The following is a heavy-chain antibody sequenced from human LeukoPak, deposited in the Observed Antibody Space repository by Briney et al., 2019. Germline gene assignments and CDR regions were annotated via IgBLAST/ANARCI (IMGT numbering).Heavy chain of an antibody. J-gene: IGHJ4*02. D-gene: IGHD6-13*01. CDR2: ISGSGGST. V-gene: IGHV3-23*01. Sequence: ASVKVSCKASGGTFSSYAMSWVRQAPGKGLEWVSAISGSGGSTYYADSVKGRFTISRDNSKNTLYLQMNSLRAEDTAVYYCAKALLGIAATATFDYWGQGTLVTVSS. CDR1: GGTFSSYA. CDR3: AKALLGIAATATFDY.